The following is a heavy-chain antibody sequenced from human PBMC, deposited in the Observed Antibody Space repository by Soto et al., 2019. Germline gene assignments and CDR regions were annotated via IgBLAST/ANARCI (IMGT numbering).Heavy chain of an antibody. CDR1: GGTFSSYA. D-gene: IGHD2-2*01. CDR2: IIPIFGTA. Sequence: QVQLVQSGAEVKKPGSSVKVSCKASGGTFSSYAISWVRQAPGQGLEWMGGIIPIFGTANYAQKFQGRVTITADESTSTAYMELSSLRSEDTAVYYCARDVGGAEYQLNHSPDYGMDVWGQGTTVTVSS. V-gene: IGHV1-69*01. J-gene: IGHJ6*02. CDR3: ARDVGGAEYQLNHSPDYGMDV.